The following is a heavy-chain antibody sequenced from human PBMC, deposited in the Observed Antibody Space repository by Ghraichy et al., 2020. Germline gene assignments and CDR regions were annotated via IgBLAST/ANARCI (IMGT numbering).Heavy chain of an antibody. V-gene: IGHV6-1*01. CDR2: TFYRARWYN. CDR3: ARDKWETVPGVLFDY. D-gene: IGHD6-19*01. CDR1: GDSVSSSNVA. J-gene: IGHJ4*02. Sequence: SQTLSLTCAISGDSVSSSNVAWNWIRQSPSRGLEWLGRTFYRARWYNDYGASVKSRISINPDTSKNQFTLQLEVVTPEDTAVYYCARDKWETVPGVLFDYWGQGTLVTVSS.